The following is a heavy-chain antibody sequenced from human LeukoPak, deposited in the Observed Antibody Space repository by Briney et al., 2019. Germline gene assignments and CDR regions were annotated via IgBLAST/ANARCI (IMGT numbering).Heavy chain of an antibody. CDR2: INHSGST. V-gene: IGHV4-34*01. Sequence: SETLSLTCAVYGGSFSGYYWSWIRQPPGKGLEWIGEINHSGSTNYNPSLKSRVTISVDTSKNQFSLKLSSVTAADTAVYYCATQQLAPFFDYWGQGTLVTVSS. CDR3: ATQQLAPFFDY. J-gene: IGHJ4*02. CDR1: GGSFSGYY. D-gene: IGHD6-13*01.